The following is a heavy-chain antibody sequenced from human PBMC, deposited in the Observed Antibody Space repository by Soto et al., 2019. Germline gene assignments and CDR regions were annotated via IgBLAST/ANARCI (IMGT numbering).Heavy chain of an antibody. V-gene: IGHV3-23*01. CDR2: ISASGKST. J-gene: IGHJ4*02. D-gene: IGHD6-13*01. Sequence: RLSCAASGFTFSNFALNWVRQAPGKGLEWVSTISASGKSTYYADSVRGRFTISRDNSGNMLFLQMNGLGADDAAVYYCAKDVAATLWGQGALVTVSS. CDR1: GFTFSNFA. CDR3: AKDVAATL.